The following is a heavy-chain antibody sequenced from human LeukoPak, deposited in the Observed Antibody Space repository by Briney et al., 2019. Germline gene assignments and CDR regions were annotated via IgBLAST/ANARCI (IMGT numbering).Heavy chain of an antibody. CDR1: GFTVSSNY. D-gene: IGHD3-3*01. J-gene: IGHJ6*02. Sequence: GGSLRLSCAASGFTVSSNYMSWVRQAPGKGLEWVSVIYSGGSTYYADSVKGRFTISRDNSKNTLYLQMNSLRAEDTAVYYCARDNVEVLWSDYYNYYYYGMDVWGQGTTVTVSS. V-gene: IGHV3-66*01. CDR3: ARDNVEVLWSDYYNYYYYGMDV. CDR2: IYSGGST.